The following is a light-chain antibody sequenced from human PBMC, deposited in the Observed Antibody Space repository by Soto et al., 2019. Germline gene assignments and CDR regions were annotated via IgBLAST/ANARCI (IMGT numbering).Light chain of an antibody. Sequence: QSALTQPASVSGSPGQSITISCTGTSSDVGGYNYVSWYQQHPGKAPKLMIYEVSNRPPGVSNRFSGSKSGNTASLTISGLQAEDEADYYCSSYTSSSTPLVFGTGTKLTVL. J-gene: IGLJ1*01. V-gene: IGLV2-14*01. CDR3: SSYTSSSTPLV. CDR1: SSDVGGYNY. CDR2: EVS.